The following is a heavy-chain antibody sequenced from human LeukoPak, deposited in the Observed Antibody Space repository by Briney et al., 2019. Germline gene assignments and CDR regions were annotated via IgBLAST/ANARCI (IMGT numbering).Heavy chain of an antibody. CDR1: GFTFSSYA. V-gene: IGHV3-23*01. Sequence: GGSLRLSCAASGFTFSSYAMNWVRQAPGKGLEWDSAISGSGGDIYYTESVKGRFSISRDNSKNTVYLQMNSLRAEDTAVYYCAKGGYSDYVWGSNRYFDYWGQGTLVTVSS. CDR3: AKGGYSDYVWGSNRYFDY. D-gene: IGHD3-16*02. J-gene: IGHJ4*02. CDR2: ISGSGGDI.